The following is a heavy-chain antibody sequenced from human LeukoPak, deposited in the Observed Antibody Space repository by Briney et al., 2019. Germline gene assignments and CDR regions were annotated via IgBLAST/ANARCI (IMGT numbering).Heavy chain of an antibody. D-gene: IGHD6-13*01. V-gene: IGHV6-1*01. J-gene: IGHJ6*02. Sequence: SQTLSLTCAISGDSVPSNSAAWNWIRQSPSRGLEWLGRTYYRSKWYNDYAVSVKSRITINPDTSKNQFSLQLNSVTPEDTAVYYCARWAAAGSSTPRLGYYYGMDVWGQGTTVTVSS. CDR2: TYYRSKWYN. CDR1: GDSVPSNSAA. CDR3: ARWAAAGSSTPRLGYYYGMDV.